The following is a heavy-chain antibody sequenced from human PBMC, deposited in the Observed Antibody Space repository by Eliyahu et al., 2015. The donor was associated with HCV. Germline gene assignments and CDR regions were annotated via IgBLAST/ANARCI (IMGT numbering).Heavy chain of an antibody. CDR3: ARTGGLYYNWFDP. CDR1: GFPVSXNY. V-gene: IGHV3-66*01. D-gene: IGHD2-8*02. J-gene: IGHJ5*02. CDR2: IYSGGST. Sequence: EVQLVESGGGLVQPGGSLXLSCAASGFPVSXNYMRWVRQAPGKGLEWVSVIYSGGSTYYADSVKGRFTISRDNSKNTLYLQMNSLRAEDTAVYYCARTGGLYYNWFDPWGQGTLVTVSS.